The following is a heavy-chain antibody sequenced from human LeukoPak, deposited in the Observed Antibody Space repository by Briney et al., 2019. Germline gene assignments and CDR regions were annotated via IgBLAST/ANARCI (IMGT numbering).Heavy chain of an antibody. CDR1: GITFTSHG. Sequence: GGSLRVSCVVSGITFTSHGMNWIRQAPGKGLEWVAFIQHDGGNKYHADSVKSRFNISRDDSKNPLYFQMNSLRVEDTAVYYCARDRYYIFDYWGQGAPVTVSS. V-gene: IGHV3-30*02. CDR2: IQHDGGNK. J-gene: IGHJ4*02. D-gene: IGHD3-10*01. CDR3: ARDRYYIFDY.